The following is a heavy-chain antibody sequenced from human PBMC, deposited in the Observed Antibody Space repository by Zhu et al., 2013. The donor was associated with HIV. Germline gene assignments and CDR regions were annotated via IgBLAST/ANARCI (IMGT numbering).Heavy chain of an antibody. J-gene: IGHJ6*02. D-gene: IGHD2-2*03. CDR2: VDPESGGT. Sequence: QVQLVQSGAEVRKPGASVKVSCKASGYTFTGYYIHWLRQAPGQGLVWMGWVDPESGGTHYAQKFQGRVTMTRDTSISTAYMELSGLRSADPTVYFCARMDHYYFHGMDVWGQGTTVSVSS. V-gene: IGHV1-2*02. CDR1: GYTFTGYY. CDR3: ARMDHYYFHGMDV.